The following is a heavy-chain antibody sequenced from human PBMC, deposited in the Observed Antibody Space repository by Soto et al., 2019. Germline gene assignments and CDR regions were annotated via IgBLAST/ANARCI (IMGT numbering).Heavy chain of an antibody. D-gene: IGHD1-26*01. CDR3: AGFSSGTYLFDL. CDR1: DGSISSYY. J-gene: IGHJ5*02. CDR2: IYGTGTT. Sequence: SETLSLTCTVSDGSISSYYWSWIRQPPGKGLEWIGYIYGTGTTNYSPSLTNRVTISVDMSKNQFSLSLSSVTAAATAVYYCAGFSSGTYLFDLWGQGTPVTVSS. V-gene: IGHV4-59*01.